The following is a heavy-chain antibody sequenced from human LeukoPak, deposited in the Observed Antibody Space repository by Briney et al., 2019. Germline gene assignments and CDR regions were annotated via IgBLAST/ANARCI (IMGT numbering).Heavy chain of an antibody. V-gene: IGHV3-13*04. CDR1: GLSFSTYD. D-gene: IGHD5-12*01. Sequence: GGSLRLSCAASGLSFSTYDMHWVRQATGEGLEWVSGIGKSGDTYYVGSVKGRFTISRDNAKNSVYLQMNSLRSGDTAVYYCARGAYTGFDVWGQGTVVTVSS. CDR3: ARGAYTGFDV. J-gene: IGHJ3*01. CDR2: IGKSGDT.